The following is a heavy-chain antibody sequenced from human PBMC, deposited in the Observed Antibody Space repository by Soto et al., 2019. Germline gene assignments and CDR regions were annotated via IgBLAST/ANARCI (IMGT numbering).Heavy chain of an antibody. J-gene: IGHJ1*01. CDR2: ISYDGSNK. CDR1: GLTFRSYA. D-gene: IGHD6-13*01. Sequence: GGSLRLSCAASGLTFRSYAMHWVRQAPGKGLEWVAVISYDGSNKYYADSVKGRFTISRDNSKNTLYLQMNSLRAEDTAVYYCAREWDPYSSSWYGHFQNWGQGTLVTVSS. V-gene: IGHV3-30-3*01. CDR3: AREWDPYSSSWYGHFQN.